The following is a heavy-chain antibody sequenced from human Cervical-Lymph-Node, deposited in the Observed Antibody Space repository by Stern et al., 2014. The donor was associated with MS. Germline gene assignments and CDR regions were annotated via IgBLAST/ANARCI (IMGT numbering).Heavy chain of an antibody. V-gene: IGHV1-69*01. D-gene: IGHD3-10*01. J-gene: IGHJ5*02. CDR3: ARERSIHYPAFAP. Sequence: VQLVQSGAEVKKPGSSVRVSCKASGGTFNSYAFNWLRQAPGQGLEWMGDIIPMLATANYAQKFEGRVTVTADEATNTVYMELSFLTSEDTAVYYCARERSIHYPAFAPWGQGTLVTVSS. CDR1: GGTFNSYA. CDR2: IIPMLATA.